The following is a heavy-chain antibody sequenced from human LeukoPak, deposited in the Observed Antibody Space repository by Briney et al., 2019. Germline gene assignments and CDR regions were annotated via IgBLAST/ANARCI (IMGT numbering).Heavy chain of an antibody. CDR1: GFTFSIYS. D-gene: IGHD2-2*01. CDR2: ISSSSGYI. CDR3: ARACSSTSCPFDY. Sequence: GGSLRLSCAASGFTFSIYSMNWVRQAPGKGLEWVSSISSSSGYIYYADSVKGRFTISRDNAKNSLYLQMNSLRAEDTAVYYCARACSSTSCPFDYWGQGTLVTVSS. V-gene: IGHV3-21*01. J-gene: IGHJ4*02.